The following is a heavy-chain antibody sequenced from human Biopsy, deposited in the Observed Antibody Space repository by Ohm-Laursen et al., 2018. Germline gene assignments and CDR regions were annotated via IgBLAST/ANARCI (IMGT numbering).Heavy chain of an antibody. CDR3: ARGYSRRVSIFEASIYWFDT. V-gene: IGHV1-8*01. CDR2: MIPSSGKT. D-gene: IGHD6-6*01. Sequence: SVTVSCKASGYSFSTYDVNWVRQARGQGLEWMGWMIPSSGKTGYAQRFQGRVTLTMNTSIGTAYMELSGLRSEDTAVYFCARGYSRRVSIFEASIYWFDTWGQGTLVTVSS. CDR1: GYSFSTYD. J-gene: IGHJ5*02.